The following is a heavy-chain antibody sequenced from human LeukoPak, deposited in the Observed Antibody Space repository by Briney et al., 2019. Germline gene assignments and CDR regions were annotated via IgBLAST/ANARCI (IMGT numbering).Heavy chain of an antibody. CDR2: ISGSGGST. Sequence: QPGGSLRLSCAASGFTFSSYAMSWVHQAPGKGLEWVSAISGSGGSTYYADSVKGRFTISRDNSKNTLYLQMNSLRAEDTAVYYCAKGSGGSFYHYFDYWGQGTLVTVSS. CDR1: GFTFSSYA. CDR3: AKGSGGSFYHYFDY. D-gene: IGHD2-15*01. J-gene: IGHJ4*02. V-gene: IGHV3-23*01.